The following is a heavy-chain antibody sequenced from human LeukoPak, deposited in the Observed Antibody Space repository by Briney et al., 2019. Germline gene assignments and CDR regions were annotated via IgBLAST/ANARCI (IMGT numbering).Heavy chain of an antibody. Sequence: GGSLRLSCAASGFTFSSYGMHWVRQASGKGLEWVAVIWYDGGNKYYADSVKGRFTISRDNSKNTLYLQMNSLRAEDTAVYYCARTMYQPLLYFDYWGQGTLVTVSS. J-gene: IGHJ4*02. V-gene: IGHV3-33*01. CDR2: IWYDGGNK. CDR1: GFTFSSYG. D-gene: IGHD2-2*01. CDR3: ARTMYQPLLYFDY.